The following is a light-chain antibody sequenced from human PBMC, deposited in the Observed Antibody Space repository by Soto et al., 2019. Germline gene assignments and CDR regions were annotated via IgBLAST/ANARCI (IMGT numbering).Light chain of an antibody. CDR2: RNN. J-gene: IGLJ1*01. Sequence: QSVLTQPPSASGTPGQKGTISCSGSSSNIGDNYVYWHQQLPGTAPKLLIYRNNQRPSGVPDRFSGSKSGTSASLAISGLRSEDEADYYCAPWDDSLSGYVFGPGTKLTVL. CDR3: APWDDSLSGYV. V-gene: IGLV1-47*01. CDR1: SSNIGDNY.